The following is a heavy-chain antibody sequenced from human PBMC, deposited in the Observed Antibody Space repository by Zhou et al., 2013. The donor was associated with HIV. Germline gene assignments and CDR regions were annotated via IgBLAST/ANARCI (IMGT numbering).Heavy chain of an antibody. CDR2: IIPILGIA. V-gene: IGHV1-69*04. Sequence: QVQLVQSGAEVKKPGSSVKVSCKASGGTFSSYAISWVRQAPGQGLEWMGRIIPILGIANYAQKFQGRVTITTDESTSTAYMELSSLRSEDTAVYYCAREMVTENYYYYYMDVWGQRGPRVTVSS. D-gene: IGHD2-15*01. CDR1: GGTFSSYA. CDR3: AREMVTENYYYYYMDV. J-gene: IGHJ6*03.